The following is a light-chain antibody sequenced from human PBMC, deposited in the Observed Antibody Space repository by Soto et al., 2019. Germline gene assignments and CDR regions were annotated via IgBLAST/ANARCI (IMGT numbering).Light chain of an antibody. CDR2: DAS. CDR3: QQSDSTPWT. CDR1: QSIISY. J-gene: IGKJ1*01. V-gene: IGKV1-39*01. Sequence: DIQMTQSPSSLSASVGDRLTITCRASQSIISYLNWYQLKPGKAPKLLIYDASTLQSGVPSRSSGSGSGTDFTLTISSLQPEDFATYYCQQSDSTPWTFGQGTKVDIK.